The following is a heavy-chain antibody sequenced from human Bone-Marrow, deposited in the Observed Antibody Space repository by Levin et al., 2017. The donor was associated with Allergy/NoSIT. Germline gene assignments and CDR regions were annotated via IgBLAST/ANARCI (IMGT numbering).Heavy chain of an antibody. CDR3: VRSGGWYGSYFDF. Sequence: GESLKISCAASGFTFSRDWMGWVRQAPGKGLEWVANIKEDASEKDYLDSVKGRFTISRDNAKESLSLQMDSLRVEDTAVYYCVRSGGWYGSYFDFWGQGSLVTVS. D-gene: IGHD6-19*01. V-gene: IGHV3-7*01. CDR1: GFTFSRDW. J-gene: IGHJ4*02. CDR2: IKEDASEK.